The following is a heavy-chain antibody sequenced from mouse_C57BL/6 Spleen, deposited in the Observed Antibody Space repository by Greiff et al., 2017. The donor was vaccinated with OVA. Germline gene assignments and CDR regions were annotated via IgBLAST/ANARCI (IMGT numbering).Heavy chain of an antibody. CDR1: GFTFSSYA. CDR2: ISDGGSYT. V-gene: IGHV5-4*03. Sequence: EVMLVESGGGLVKPGGSLKLSCAASGFTFSSYAMSWVRPTPEKRLEWVATISDGGSYTYYPDNVKGRFTISRDNAKNNLYLQMSHLRSEDTAMYYCARGWDFDYWGQGTTLTVSS. J-gene: IGHJ2*01. D-gene: IGHD3-3*01. CDR3: ARGWDFDY.